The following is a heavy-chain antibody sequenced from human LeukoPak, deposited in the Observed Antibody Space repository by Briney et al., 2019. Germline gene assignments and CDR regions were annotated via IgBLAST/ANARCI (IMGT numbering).Heavy chain of an antibody. Sequence: SETLSLSCTVSDGSFSPYYWSWIRQPPGKGLDFIGSVYYSGATIYNPSLQSRVTISLDTSKIQFSLKLTSVTAADTAVYYCARWRSDWGFDYWGQGALVTVSS. CDR3: ARWRSDWGFDY. V-gene: IGHV4-59*01. CDR2: VYYSGAT. CDR1: DGSFSPYY. J-gene: IGHJ4*02. D-gene: IGHD7-27*01.